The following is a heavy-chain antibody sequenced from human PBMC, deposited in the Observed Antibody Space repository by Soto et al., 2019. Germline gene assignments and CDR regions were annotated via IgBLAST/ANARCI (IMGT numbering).Heavy chain of an antibody. CDR2: IYWDGDK. Sequence: SVPTLVNPTQTLTLTCTFSGFSLNTCGVGVGWIRQSPGKALEWLAHIYWDGDKRYRPFLETRLTITKDASKNQVVLTMTKMDPEDNATYYCEPHQLVRLYEWFRKGCHSWGQRIPVSVSS. D-gene: IGHD3-3*01. J-gene: IGHJ4*02. V-gene: IGHV2-5*02. CDR3: EPHQLVRLYEWFRKGCHS. CDR1: GFSLNTCGVG.